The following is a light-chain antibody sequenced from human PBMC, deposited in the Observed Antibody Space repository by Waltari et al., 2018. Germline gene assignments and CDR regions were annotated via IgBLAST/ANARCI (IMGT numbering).Light chain of an antibody. J-gene: IGKJ1*01. V-gene: IGKV1-39*01. CDR3: QQTYGSVWT. Sequence: DIQMAQSPSSLSASVGDRVTITCRASQSIGAYVNWYQQKPGKAPNLLIFSASTLQRGVPSRFSGSGSGTDFTLIISSLQPEDFATYYCQQTYGSVWTFGQGTKVEVK. CDR1: QSIGAY. CDR2: SAS.